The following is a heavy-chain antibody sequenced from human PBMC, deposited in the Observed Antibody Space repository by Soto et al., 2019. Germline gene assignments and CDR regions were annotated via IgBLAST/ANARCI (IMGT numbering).Heavy chain of an antibody. CDR1: GFTFSTYS. Sequence: GGSLRLSCAASGFTFSTYSINWVRQAPWKGLEWVSAIRGSAYSTYYADSVKGRFSISRQNSKNTLYLEMNSLRVEDTAIYYCVKDHGRNIQVSFEHWGQGALVTFSS. J-gene: IGHJ4*02. CDR3: VKDHGRNIQVSFEH. V-gene: IGHV3-23*01. CDR2: IRGSAYST. D-gene: IGHD1-26*01.